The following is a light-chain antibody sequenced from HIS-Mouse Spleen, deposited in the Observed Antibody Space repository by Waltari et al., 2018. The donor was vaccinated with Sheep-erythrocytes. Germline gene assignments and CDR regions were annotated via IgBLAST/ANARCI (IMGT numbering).Light chain of an antibody. CDR1: QSVSSY. J-gene: IGKJ3*01. CDR3: QQYYSFPFT. V-gene: IGKV3-11*01. Sequence: EIVLTQSPATPSLSPGDRATLSCRASQSVSSYLAWYQQKPGQAPRLLIYDASNRATGIPARFSGSGSGTDFTLTISSLEPEDFAVYYCQQYYSFPFTFGPGTKVDIK. CDR2: DAS.